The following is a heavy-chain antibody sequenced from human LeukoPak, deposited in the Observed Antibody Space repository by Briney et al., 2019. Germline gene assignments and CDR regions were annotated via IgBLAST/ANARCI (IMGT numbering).Heavy chain of an antibody. D-gene: IGHD1-14*01. V-gene: IGHV1-8*01. CDR2: MNPNSGNT. Sequence: GASVKVSCKASGYTFTSNYMHWVRQATGQGLEWMGWMNPNSGNTGYAQKFQGRVTMTRNTSISTAYMELSSLRSEDTAVYYCARPNWNHESFDYWGQGTLVTVSS. CDR3: ARPNWNHESFDY. J-gene: IGHJ4*02. CDR1: GYTFTSNY.